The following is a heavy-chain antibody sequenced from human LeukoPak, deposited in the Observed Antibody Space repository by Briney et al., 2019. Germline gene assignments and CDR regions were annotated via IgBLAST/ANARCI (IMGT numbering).Heavy chain of an antibody. CDR3: ATYDYWTYYFDY. V-gene: IGHV4-39*07. D-gene: IGHD4-11*01. CDR1: GGSISSSSYY. J-gene: IGHJ4*02. CDR2: IYYSGST. Sequence: SETLSLTCTVSGGSISSSSYYWGWIRQPPGKGLEWIGSIYYSGSTYYNPSLKSRVTISADTSKNQFSLKLSSVTAADTAVYYCATYDYWTYYFDYWGQGTLVTVSS.